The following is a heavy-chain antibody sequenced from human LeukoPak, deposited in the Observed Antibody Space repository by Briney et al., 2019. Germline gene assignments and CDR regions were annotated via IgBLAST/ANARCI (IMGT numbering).Heavy chain of an antibody. CDR3: ARSRPGGGYNWNDLDY. Sequence: ASVKVSCKVSGYTLTELSIHWVRQAPGQGLEWMGWINPNSGGTNYAQKFQGRVTMTRDTSISTAYMELSRLRSDDTAVYYCARSRPGGGYNWNDLDYWGQGTLVTVSS. J-gene: IGHJ4*02. D-gene: IGHD1-1*01. V-gene: IGHV1-2*02. CDR1: GYTLTELS. CDR2: INPNSGGT.